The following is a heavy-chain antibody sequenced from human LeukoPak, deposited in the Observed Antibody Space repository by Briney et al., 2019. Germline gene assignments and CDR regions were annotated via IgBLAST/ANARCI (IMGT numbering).Heavy chain of an antibody. V-gene: IGHV3-9*03. CDR1: GFAFSTYS. J-gene: IGHJ3*02. CDR2: ISWNSGSI. D-gene: IGHD1-26*01. CDR3: PKDIWVGSYKELGDAFDI. Sequence: PGGSLRLSCTASGFAFSTYSMNWVRQAPGKGLEWVSGISWNSGSIGYADSVKGRFTISRDNAKNSLYLQMNSLRAEDMALYYCPKDIWVGSYKELGDAFDIWGQGTMVTVSS.